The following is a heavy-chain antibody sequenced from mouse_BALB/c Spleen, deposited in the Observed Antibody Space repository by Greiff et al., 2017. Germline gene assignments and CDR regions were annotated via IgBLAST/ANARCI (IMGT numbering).Heavy chain of an antibody. Sequence: VQLQQSGAELVKPGASVKLSCTASGFNIKDTYMHWVKQRPEQGLEWIGRIDPANGNTKYDPKFQGKATITADTSSNTAYLQLSSLTSEDTAVYYCARFITTGVGGYWGQGTTLTVSS. D-gene: IGHD1-1*01. CDR2: IDPANGNT. CDR3: ARFITTGVGGY. V-gene: IGHV14-3*02. CDR1: GFNIKDTY. J-gene: IGHJ2*01.